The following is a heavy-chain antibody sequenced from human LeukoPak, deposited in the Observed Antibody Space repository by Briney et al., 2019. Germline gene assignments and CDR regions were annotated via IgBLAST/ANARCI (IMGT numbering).Heavy chain of an antibody. D-gene: IGHD6-13*01. J-gene: IGHJ4*02. CDR3: ARAPRWQQLIPGYFDY. V-gene: IGHV1-2*02. CDR2: INPNSGGT. CDR1: GYTFTGYY. Sequence: ASVKVSCKASGYTFTGYYMHWVRQAPGQGLEWMGWINPNSGGTNYAQKFQGRVTMTRDTSISTAYMELSRLRSDDTAVYYCARAPRWQQLIPGYFDYWGQGTQVIVSS.